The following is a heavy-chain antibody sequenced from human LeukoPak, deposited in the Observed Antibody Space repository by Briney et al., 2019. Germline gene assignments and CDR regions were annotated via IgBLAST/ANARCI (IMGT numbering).Heavy chain of an antibody. Sequence: SETLSLTCTVSGDSISTYYWSWIRQPPGKGLEWIGYIYYRVTSDYNPSLKSRVTMSVDMSTRQISLKLSSVTAADTAVYYCARDRPSDYWGQGTLVTVSS. CDR1: GDSISTYY. CDR2: IYYRVTS. D-gene: IGHD2-2*01. V-gene: IGHV4-59*01. CDR3: ARDRPSDY. J-gene: IGHJ4*02.